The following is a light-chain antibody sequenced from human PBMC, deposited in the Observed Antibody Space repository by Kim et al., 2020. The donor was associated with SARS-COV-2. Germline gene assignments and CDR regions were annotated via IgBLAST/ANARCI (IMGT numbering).Light chain of an antibody. V-gene: IGLV3-19*01. CDR2: GKN. J-gene: IGLJ2*01. Sequence: SSELTQAPAVSVALGQTVRITCQGDSLRSYYASWYQQTPGQAPVVVIYGKNNRPSGIPDRFSGSSSGNTASLTITGAPAEDEADYYCNSRDSSGNHVVFGGGTQLTVL. CDR1: SLRSYY. CDR3: NSRDSSGNHVV.